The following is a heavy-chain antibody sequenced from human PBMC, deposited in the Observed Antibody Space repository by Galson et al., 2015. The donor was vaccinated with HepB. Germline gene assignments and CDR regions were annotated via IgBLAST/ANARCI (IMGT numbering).Heavy chain of an antibody. CDR2: IYPGDSDA. V-gene: IGHV5-51*01. J-gene: IGHJ4*02. CDR1: GYNFATFW. D-gene: IGHD6-19*01. Sequence: QSGAEVKKPGESLKISCKGSGYNFATFWIGWVRQMPGKGLEWMGIIYPGDSDARYSPSFQGQVTISADKSISTAYLQWSSLKASDTAIYYCARSLTMAGKHRPYSFDYWGQGTLVTVSS. CDR3: ARSLTMAGKHRPYSFDY.